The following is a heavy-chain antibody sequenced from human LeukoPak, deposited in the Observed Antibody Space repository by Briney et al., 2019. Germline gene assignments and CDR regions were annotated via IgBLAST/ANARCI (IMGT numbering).Heavy chain of an antibody. D-gene: IGHD1-1*01. J-gene: IGHJ4*02. V-gene: IGHV3-48*03. CDR1: GFTFSTYE. CDR3: TKNED. CDR2: ISSSGYTV. Sequence: PGGSLRLSCAASGFTFSTYEMNWVRQAPGKGLEWVSYISSSGYTVYYADSVKGRLTISRDNAKNSLYLQMNSLRAEDTAVYYCTKNEDWGQGTLVTVSS.